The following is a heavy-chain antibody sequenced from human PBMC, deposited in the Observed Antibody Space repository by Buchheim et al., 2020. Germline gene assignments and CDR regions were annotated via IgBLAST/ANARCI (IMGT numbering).Heavy chain of an antibody. J-gene: IGHJ4*02. D-gene: IGHD3-3*01. V-gene: IGHV3-48*02. CDR1: GFVLRSNA. CDR2: IDGSSRNL. CDR3: AKTVEEEWSLYYFDY. Sequence: EVQLVESGGGLVQPGGSLRLSCAASGFVLRSNAMNWVRQAPGKGLEWVSYIDGSSRNLYYTDSVKGRFTISRDNAKNSLYMQMNSLRDEDTAVYYCAKTVEEEWSLYYFDYWGQGTL.